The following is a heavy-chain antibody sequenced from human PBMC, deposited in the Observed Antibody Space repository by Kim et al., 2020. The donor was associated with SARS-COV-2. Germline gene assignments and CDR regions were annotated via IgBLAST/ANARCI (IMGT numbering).Heavy chain of an antibody. V-gene: IGHV3-23*01. D-gene: IGHD4-17*01. CDR2: ISGSGGST. CDR1: GFTFSSYA. Sequence: GGSLRLSCAASGFTFSSYAMSWVRQAPGKGLEWVSAISGSGGSTYYADSVKGRFTISRDNSKNTLYLQMNSLRAEDTAVYYCAKPLVYGGFYWYLHLRGRGTLVTVSS. CDR3: AKPLVYGGFYWYLHL. J-gene: IGHJ2*01.